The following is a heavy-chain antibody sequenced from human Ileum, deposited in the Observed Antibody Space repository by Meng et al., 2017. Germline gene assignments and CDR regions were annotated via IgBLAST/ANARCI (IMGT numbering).Heavy chain of an antibody. D-gene: IGHD3-10*01. CDR3: ARGEFYYGSGKGAFDI. Sequence: GSLRLSCTVSGGSISSYYWSWIRQPPGKGLEWIGYIYYSGSTNYNPSLKSRVTISVDTSKNQFSLKLSSVTAADTAVYYCARGEFYYGSGKGAFDIWGQGTMVTVSS. V-gene: IGHV4-59*01. CDR1: GGSISSYY. CDR2: IYYSGST. J-gene: IGHJ3*02.